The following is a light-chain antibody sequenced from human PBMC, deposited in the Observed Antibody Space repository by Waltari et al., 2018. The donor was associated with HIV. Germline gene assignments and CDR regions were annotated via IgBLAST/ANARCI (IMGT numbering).Light chain of an antibody. J-gene: IGLJ3*02. V-gene: IGLV1-44*01. CDR1: SSTIGSNI. Sequence: QSVLTQPPSASGTPGQRLSIPCSGSSSTIGSNILNWYQQLPGTAPKLLIYSNNQRPSGVPDRFSGSKSGTSASLAISGLQSEDEADYYCAAWDDSLNAWVFGGGTKLTVL. CDR3: AAWDDSLNAWV. CDR2: SNN.